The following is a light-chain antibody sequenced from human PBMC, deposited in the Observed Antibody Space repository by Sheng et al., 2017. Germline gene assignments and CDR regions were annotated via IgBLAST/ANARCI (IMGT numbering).Light chain of an antibody. Sequence: QSVLTQPPSASGDPRQRVTISCSGSSSNIGSNTVNWYQQLPGTAPKLLIYSNNQRPSGVPDRFSGSKSGTSASLAISGLQSEDEADYYCAAWDDSLNGHWVFGGGTKLTVL. CDR1: SSNIGSNT. J-gene: IGLJ3*02. CDR3: AAWDDSLNGHWV. CDR2: SNN. V-gene: IGLV1-44*01.